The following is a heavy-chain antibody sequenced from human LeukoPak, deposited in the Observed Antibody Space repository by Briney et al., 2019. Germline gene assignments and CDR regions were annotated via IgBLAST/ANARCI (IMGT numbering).Heavy chain of an antibody. CDR3: ARGRGVVPAAQAPYYYMDV. V-gene: IGHV4-34*01. CDR1: GGSFSGYY. Sequence: SETLSLTCAVYGGSFSGYYWSWIRQPPGKGPEWIGEINHSGSTNYNPSLKSRVTISVDTSKNQFSLKLSSVTAADTAVYYCARGRGVVPAAQAPYYYMDVWGKGTTVTVSS. D-gene: IGHD2-2*01. J-gene: IGHJ6*03. CDR2: INHSGST.